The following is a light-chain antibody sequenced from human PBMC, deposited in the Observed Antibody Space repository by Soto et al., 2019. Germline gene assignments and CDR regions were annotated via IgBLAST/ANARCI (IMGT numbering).Light chain of an antibody. CDR1: QDINSY. CDR2: AAS. Sequence: DVQMTQSPSSLSASVGDRVTITCRASQDINSYLAWYQQNPGNAPTSLIYAASSLQTGVPSMFSGSESGTDFTLTISNLQPEDSATYYCQQYNIYPLTFGGGTKVEIK. V-gene: IGKV1D-16*01. J-gene: IGKJ4*01. CDR3: QQYNIYPLT.